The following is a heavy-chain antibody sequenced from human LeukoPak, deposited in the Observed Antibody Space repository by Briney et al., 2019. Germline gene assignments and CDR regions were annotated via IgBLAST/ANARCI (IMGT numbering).Heavy chain of an antibody. CDR1: GFTFSSND. J-gene: IGHJ4*02. CDR3: AKDLVITSPFRDY. CDR2: ISGSGGST. D-gene: IGHD3-22*01. V-gene: IGHV3-23*01. Sequence: PGGSLRLSCAASGFTFSSNDMRWDRQAQGKGMEWVSAISGSGGSTSYADSVKGRFTISRDNSKTTLYLQMNILRAEDTAVYYCAKDLVITSPFRDYWGQGTLVTVSS.